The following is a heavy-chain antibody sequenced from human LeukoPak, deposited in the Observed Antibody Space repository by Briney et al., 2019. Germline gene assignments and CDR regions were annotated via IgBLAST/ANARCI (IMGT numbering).Heavy chain of an antibody. CDR1: GFTFSNYA. CDR3: ARGSTYYYGSGSYYNLQGAFDI. J-gene: IGHJ3*02. V-gene: IGHV3-23*01. D-gene: IGHD3-10*01. CDR2: ISGSGDIT. Sequence: GGSLRLSCAASGFTFSNYAMSWVRQAPGKGLEWVSLISGSGDITFYADSVKGRFTISRDNSKNTLYLQMNSLRAEDTAVYYCARGSTYYYGSGSYYNLQGAFDIWGQGTMVTVSS.